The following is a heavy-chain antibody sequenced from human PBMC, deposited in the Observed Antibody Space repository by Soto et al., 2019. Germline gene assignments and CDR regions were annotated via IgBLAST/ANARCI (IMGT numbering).Heavy chain of an antibody. V-gene: IGHV3-23*01. CDR3: AKESFYDSSGYPSPFDY. CDR1: GFTFSSYA. J-gene: IGHJ4*02. Sequence: GGSLRLSCAASGFTFSSYAMSWVRQAPGKGLEWVSAISGSGGSTYYADSVKGRFTISRDKSKNTLYLQMNSLRAEDTAVYYCAKESFYDSSGYPSPFDYWGQGTLVTVSS. CDR2: ISGSGGST. D-gene: IGHD3-22*01.